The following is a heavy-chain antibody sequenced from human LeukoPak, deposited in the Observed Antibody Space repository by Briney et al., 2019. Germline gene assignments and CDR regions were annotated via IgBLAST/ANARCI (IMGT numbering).Heavy chain of an antibody. J-gene: IGHJ5*01. Sequence: ASETLSLTCTVSGYSISSGYYWGWIRQPPGKGLEWIGYLFHGGSTFYNPSLKSRVTISVDTSQNHFSLMLTSVTAADTAVYYCARARDWFESWGQGALVTVTS. CDR1: GYSISSGYY. CDR3: ARARDWFES. CDR2: LFHGGST. V-gene: IGHV4-38-2*02.